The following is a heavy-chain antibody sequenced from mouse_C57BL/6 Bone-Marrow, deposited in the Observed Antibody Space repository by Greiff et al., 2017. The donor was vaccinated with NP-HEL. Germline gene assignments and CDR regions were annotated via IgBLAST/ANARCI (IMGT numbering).Heavy chain of an antibody. J-gene: IGHJ2*01. CDR2: IYPGDGDT. CDR1: GYAFSSSW. CDR3: ARSRGKDYLDY. V-gene: IGHV1-82*01. Sequence: VQLQQSGPELVKPGASVKISCKASGYAFSSSWMNWVKQRPGKGLEWIGRIYPGDGDTTYNGKFKGKATLTADKSSSTAYMQLSSLTSEDSAVYFCARSRGKDYLDYWGQGTTLTVAS. D-gene: IGHD2-1*01.